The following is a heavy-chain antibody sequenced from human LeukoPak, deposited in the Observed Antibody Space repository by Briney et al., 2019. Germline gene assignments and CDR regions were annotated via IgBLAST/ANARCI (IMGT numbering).Heavy chain of an antibody. CDR2: IDWDDDK. J-gene: IGHJ4*02. V-gene: IGHV2-70*01. D-gene: IGHD4-17*01. CDR3: ARILYGDSAYYFDY. Sequence: SGPALVKPTQTLTLTCTFSGFSLSTSGMCVSWIRQPPGKALEWLALIDWDDDKYYSTSLKTRLTISKDTSKNQVVLTVTNVDPVDTATYYCARILYGDSAYYFDYWGQGTLVTVSS. CDR1: GFSLSTSGMC.